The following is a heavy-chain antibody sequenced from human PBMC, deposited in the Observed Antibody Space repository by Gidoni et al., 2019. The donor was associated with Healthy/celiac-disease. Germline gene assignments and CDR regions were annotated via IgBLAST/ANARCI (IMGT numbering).Heavy chain of an antibody. Sequence: EVQLLESGGGLVQPGGSLRLSCAASGFTFSSYAMSWVRQAPGKGLEWVSAISGSGGSTYYADSVKGRFTISRDNSKNTLYLQMNSLRAEDTAVYYCAKVPWAATSDGAEYFQHWGQGTLVTVSS. CDR2: ISGSGGST. J-gene: IGHJ1*01. CDR1: GFTFSSYA. D-gene: IGHD3-16*01. V-gene: IGHV3-23*01. CDR3: AKVPWAATSDGAEYFQH.